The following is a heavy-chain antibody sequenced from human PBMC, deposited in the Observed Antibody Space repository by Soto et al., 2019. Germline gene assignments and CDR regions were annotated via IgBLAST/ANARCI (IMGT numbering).Heavy chain of an antibody. CDR3: ARVNEDRLPFDY. D-gene: IGHD5-12*01. J-gene: IGHJ4*02. Sequence: SETLSLTCTVSGGSVSSGGYYWSWVRQHPGKGLEWIGYIHDSGSTYYNPSLKSRVTISRDTSKNQFSLKVTSVTAADTAVYFCARVNEDRLPFDYWGQGTLVTVSS. CDR2: IHDSGST. V-gene: IGHV4-31*03. CDR1: GGSVSSGGYY.